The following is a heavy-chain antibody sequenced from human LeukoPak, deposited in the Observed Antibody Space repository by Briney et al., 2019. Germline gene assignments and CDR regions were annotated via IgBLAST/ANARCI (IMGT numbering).Heavy chain of an antibody. CDR3: ARDTMHTYYYGSGSYYN. Sequence: GGSLRLSCAASGFTFSSYGMHWVRQAPGKGLEWVAVISYDGSNKYYADSVKGRFTISRDNSKNTLYLQMNSLRAEDTAVYYCARDTMHTYYYGSGSYYNWGQGTLVTVSS. CDR2: ISYDGSNK. J-gene: IGHJ4*02. V-gene: IGHV3-30*03. D-gene: IGHD3-10*01. CDR1: GFTFSSYG.